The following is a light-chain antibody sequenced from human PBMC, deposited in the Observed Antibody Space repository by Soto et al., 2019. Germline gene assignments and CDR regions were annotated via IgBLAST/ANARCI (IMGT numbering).Light chain of an antibody. Sequence: EIVLTQSPGTLSLSPGERATLSCRASQSVSNSYLAWYQHRPCQAPRLLIYGASSSATGIPDRFSGGGSGTDSTLTISRLEPEDFAVYYCLQYGSSHTFGPGTKVDIK. V-gene: IGKV3-20*01. CDR2: GAS. J-gene: IGKJ3*01. CDR3: LQYGSSHT. CDR1: QSVSNSY.